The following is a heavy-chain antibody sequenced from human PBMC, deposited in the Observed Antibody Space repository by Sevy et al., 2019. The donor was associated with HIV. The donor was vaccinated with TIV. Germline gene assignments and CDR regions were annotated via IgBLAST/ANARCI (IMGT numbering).Heavy chain of an antibody. CDR2: IYYSGST. J-gene: IGHJ6*03. CDR1: GGSISSSSYY. CDR3: AGHRNSSNPKNRYYYYYYMDV. Sequence: SETLSLTCTVSGGSISSSSYYWGWIRQPPGKGLEWIGSIYYSGSTYYNPSLKSRVTISVDTSKNQFSLKLSSVTAADTAVYYCAGHRNSSNPKNRYYYYYYMDVWGKGTTVTVSS. V-gene: IGHV4-39*01. D-gene: IGHD6-13*01.